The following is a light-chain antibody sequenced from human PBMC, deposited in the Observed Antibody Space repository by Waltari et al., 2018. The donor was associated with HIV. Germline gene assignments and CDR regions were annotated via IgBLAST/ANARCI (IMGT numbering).Light chain of an antibody. Sequence: QSALTQPPSASGSPGQPVTIACTGTSSDVGGYNYVSWYQQYPGKAPKRMIYEVTKLPSGVPDRVSGSKSGNTAALTVSGLQAEDEAEYYCGSYAGSNNYVVFGGGTRLTVL. J-gene: IGLJ2*01. CDR3: GSYAGSNNYVV. CDR1: SSDVGGYNY. CDR2: EVT. V-gene: IGLV2-8*01.